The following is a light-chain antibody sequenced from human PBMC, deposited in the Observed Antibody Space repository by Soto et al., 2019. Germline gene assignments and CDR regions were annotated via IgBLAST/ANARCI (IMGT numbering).Light chain of an antibody. J-gene: IGKJ5*01. CDR3: QQYDDLPLT. V-gene: IGKV1-33*01. Sequence: DIQMTQSPSSLSSSVGNRVTITCQASQDIRNYLNWYQQKPGKAPKLLIYDASNLETGVSSRFSGNGSGTAFSFTITSLHPEDIATYYCQQYDDLPLTFGQGTRLDIK. CDR2: DAS. CDR1: QDIRNY.